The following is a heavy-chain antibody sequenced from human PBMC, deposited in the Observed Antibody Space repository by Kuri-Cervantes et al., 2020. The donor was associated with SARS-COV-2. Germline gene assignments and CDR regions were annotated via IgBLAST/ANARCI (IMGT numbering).Heavy chain of an antibody. CDR1: GDTFSSYT. CDR3: ARSGGSYNWNRVDWFDP. CDR2: INPDTGNA. Sequence: ASVKVPCKASGDTFSSYTINWVRQATGQGLEWMGWINPDTGNAGYAQKFQGRVTVTRDTSTSTAFMELSSLRSDDTAVYYCARSGGSYNWNRVDWFDPWGQGTLVTVSS. V-gene: IGHV1-8*02. J-gene: IGHJ5*02. D-gene: IGHD1-20*01.